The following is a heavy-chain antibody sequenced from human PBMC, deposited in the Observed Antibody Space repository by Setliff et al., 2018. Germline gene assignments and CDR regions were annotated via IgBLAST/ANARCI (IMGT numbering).Heavy chain of an antibody. D-gene: IGHD3-9*01. CDR1: GSTFTSYS. J-gene: IGHJ4*02. CDR3: ARANTTGYYYFDY. CDR2: ISSSSSYI. V-gene: IGHV3-21*01. Sequence: GGSLRLSCGASGSTFTSYSMNWVRQAPGKGLEWVSSISSSSSYIYYADSVKGRFTISRDSAKNSVYLQMNSLRAEDTAIYYCARANTTGYYYFDYWGQGTLVTVSS.